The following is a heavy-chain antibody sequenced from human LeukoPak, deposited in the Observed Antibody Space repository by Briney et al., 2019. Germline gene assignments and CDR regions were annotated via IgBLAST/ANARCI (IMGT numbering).Heavy chain of an antibody. J-gene: IGHJ4*02. CDR3: ARGEYSSGYPGFDY. V-gene: IGHV3-21*01. Sequence: GGSLRLSCAASGFTFSSYSMNWVRQAPGKGLEWVSSIGSSSSYIYYADSVKGRFTISRDNAKNSLYLQMNSLRAEDTAVYYCARGEYSSGYPGFDYWGQGTLVTVSS. D-gene: IGHD6-19*01. CDR2: IGSSSSYI. CDR1: GFTFSSYS.